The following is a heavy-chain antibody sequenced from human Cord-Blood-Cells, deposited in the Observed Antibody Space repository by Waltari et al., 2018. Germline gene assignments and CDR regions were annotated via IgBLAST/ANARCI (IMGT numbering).Heavy chain of an antibody. J-gene: IGHJ4*02. CDR3: ARHYHYGSSWPQYFDY. D-gene: IGHD6-13*01. V-gene: IGHV4-4*07. CDR1: GGSLSSYY. Sequence: QVQLQESGPGLVKPSETLSLTCTVSGGSLSSYYWSWIRQPAGKGLEWIGRIYTSGSNKYHPSRKSRVTMSVDTAKNQFSLNLSSVTDADTAVYYCARHYHYGSSWPQYFDYWGQGTLVTVSS. CDR2: IYTSGSN.